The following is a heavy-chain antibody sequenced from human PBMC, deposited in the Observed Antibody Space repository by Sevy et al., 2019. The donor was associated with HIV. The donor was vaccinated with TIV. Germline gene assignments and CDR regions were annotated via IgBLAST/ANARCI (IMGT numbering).Heavy chain of an antibody. Sequence: GGSLRLSCAASGFTFSTYGMHWVRQAPGKGLEWVPFIRYDGSNKYYPDSVKGRFTISRDNSKNTLYLQMNSLRPEETAVYYCAKDPDRSSSWYDYWGQGTLVTVSS. D-gene: IGHD6-13*01. CDR1: GFTFSTYG. J-gene: IGHJ4*02. V-gene: IGHV3-30*02. CDR3: AKDPDRSSSWYDY. CDR2: IRYDGSNK.